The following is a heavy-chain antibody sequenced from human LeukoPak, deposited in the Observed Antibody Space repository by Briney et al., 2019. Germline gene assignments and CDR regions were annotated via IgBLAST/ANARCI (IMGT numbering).Heavy chain of an antibody. Sequence: SQTLSLTCAISGDSVSSNNAAWNWIRQSPSRGLEWLGRTYHRSTWYDDYVVSVRSRLTITPDISMNQVSLQLNSVTPEDTAVYYCTREVAGTGGFDYWGQGITVTVSS. V-gene: IGHV6-1*01. J-gene: IGHJ4*02. CDR3: TREVAGTGGFDY. D-gene: IGHD6-13*01. CDR2: TYHRSTWYD. CDR1: GDSVSSNNAA.